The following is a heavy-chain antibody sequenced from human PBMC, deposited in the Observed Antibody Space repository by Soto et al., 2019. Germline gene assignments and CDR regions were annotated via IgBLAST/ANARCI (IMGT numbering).Heavy chain of an antibody. Sequence: SETLSLTCTVSGGAIISYYWIWIGHPSGKGLEWIGRIYTSGSTNYNPSLKSRVTMSVDTSKNQFSLKLSSVTAADTAVYYCARSGSYRPYYFDYWGQGTLVTVSS. CDR2: IYTSGST. D-gene: IGHD1-26*01. CDR1: GGAIISYY. J-gene: IGHJ4*02. V-gene: IGHV4-4*07. CDR3: ARSGSYRPYYFDY.